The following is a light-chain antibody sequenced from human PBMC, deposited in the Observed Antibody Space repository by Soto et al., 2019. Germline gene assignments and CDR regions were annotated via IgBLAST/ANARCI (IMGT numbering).Light chain of an antibody. CDR2: GAS. J-gene: IGKJ1*01. CDR1: QSVSSN. V-gene: IGKV3-15*01. Sequence: EIVMTQSPATLSVSPGERATLSCRASQSVSSNLAWYQQKPGQAPRLLIYGASTRATGIPARFSGSGSGTEFTLTISSLQPGDFATYYCQQYNSYSWTFGQGTKVDIK. CDR3: QQYNSYSWT.